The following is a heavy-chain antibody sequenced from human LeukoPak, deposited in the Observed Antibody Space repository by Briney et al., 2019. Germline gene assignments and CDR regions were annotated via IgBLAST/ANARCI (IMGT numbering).Heavy chain of an antibody. V-gene: IGHV3-30*02. J-gene: IGHJ6*03. CDR1: GFNFSNYD. CDR2: TRYDETNK. Sequence: GGSLRLSCAASGFNFSNYDMHWVRQAPGKGLEWVAFTRYDETNKYYADSVKGRFTISRDISKSTLYLQMSGLRTEDTAVYYCARDCRVVVVPAATRYYYMDVWGKGTTVTVSS. D-gene: IGHD2-2*01. CDR3: ARDCRVVVVPAATRYYYMDV.